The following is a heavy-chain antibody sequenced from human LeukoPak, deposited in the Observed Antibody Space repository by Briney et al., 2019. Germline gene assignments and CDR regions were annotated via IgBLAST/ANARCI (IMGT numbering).Heavy chain of an antibody. J-gene: IGHJ6*02. CDR1: GGTFSSYA. CDR2: IIPIFGTA. CDR3: ARYRDHGKYVPSVYYYGMDV. D-gene: IGHD5-24*01. V-gene: IGHV1-69*13. Sequence: SVKVSCKASGGTFSSYAISWVRQAPGQGLEWMGGIIPIFGTANYAQKFQGRVTITADESTSAAYMELSSLRSEDTAVYYCARYRDHGKYVPSVYYYGMDVWGQGTTVTVSS.